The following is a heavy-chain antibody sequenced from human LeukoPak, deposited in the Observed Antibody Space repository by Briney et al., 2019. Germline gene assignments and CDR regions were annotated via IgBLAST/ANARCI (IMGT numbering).Heavy chain of an antibody. CDR3: AKSFPTGCSERYLDY. D-gene: IGHD2-15*01. CDR2: ISGGNT. CDR1: GFTLTNYA. V-gene: IGHV3-23*01. J-gene: IGHJ4*02. Sequence: GGCLRLSCTASGFTLTNYAMNWVRQTPGKGLEWVSGISGGNTYIAGSVRGRFTISIDSSKKTLYLHMDFLKAEDTAVYLCAKSFPTGCSERYLDYWGQGTLVSVST.